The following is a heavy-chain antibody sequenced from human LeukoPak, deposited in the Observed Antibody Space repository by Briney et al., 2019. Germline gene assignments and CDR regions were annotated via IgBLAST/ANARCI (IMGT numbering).Heavy chain of an antibody. D-gene: IGHD3-3*01. CDR3: AKDRNTYYDFWSGYPGPY. Sequence: GGSLRLSCAASGFTFSSYAMSWVRQAPGKGLEWVSAISGSGGSTYYADSVKGRFTISRDNSKNTLYLQMNSLRAEDTAVYYCAKDRNTYYDFWSGYPGPYWGQGTLVTVSS. V-gene: IGHV3-23*01. CDR1: GFTFSSYA. J-gene: IGHJ4*02. CDR2: ISGSGGST.